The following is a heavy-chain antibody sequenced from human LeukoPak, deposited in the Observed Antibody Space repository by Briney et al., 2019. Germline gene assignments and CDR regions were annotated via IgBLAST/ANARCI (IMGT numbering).Heavy chain of an antibody. D-gene: IGHD6-19*01. CDR2: IYPGDSDT. J-gene: IGHJ5*02. CDR1: GYSFTSYW. CDR3: ARHSRIAVAGSWFDP. Sequence: GESLKISCKGSGYSFTSYWIGWVRQMPGKRLEWMGIIYPGDSDTRYSPSFQGQVTISADKSISTAYLKWSRLKASDTAMYYCARHSRIAVAGSWFDPWGQGTLVTVSS. V-gene: IGHV5-51*01.